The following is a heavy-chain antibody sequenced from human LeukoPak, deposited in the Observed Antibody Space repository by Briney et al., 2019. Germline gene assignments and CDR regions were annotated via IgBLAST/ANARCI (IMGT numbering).Heavy chain of an antibody. D-gene: IGHD1-26*01. J-gene: IGHJ4*02. CDR1: GGTFSSYA. Sequence: ASVKVSCKASGGTFSSYAISWVRQAPGQGLEWMGRIIPIFGTANYAQKFQGRVTITTDESTSTAYMELSSLRSEDTAVYYCARGAIVGATPYYFVYWGQGTLVTVSS. V-gene: IGHV1-69*05. CDR3: ARGAIVGATPYYFVY. CDR2: IIPIFGTA.